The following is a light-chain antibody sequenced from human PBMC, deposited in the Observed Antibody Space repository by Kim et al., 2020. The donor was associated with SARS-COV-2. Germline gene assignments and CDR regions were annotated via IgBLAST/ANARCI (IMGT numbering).Light chain of an antibody. CDR1: QSVSSSY. J-gene: IGKJ4*01. CDR3: QQYGSSPLLT. V-gene: IGKV3-20*01. CDR2: GAS. Sequence: PGERATLSCRASQSVSSSYLAWSQQKPGQAPRLLIYGASRRATGSPDRFSGSGSGTDFTHTISRLEPEDFAVYYCQQYGSSPLLTFGGGTKVDIK.